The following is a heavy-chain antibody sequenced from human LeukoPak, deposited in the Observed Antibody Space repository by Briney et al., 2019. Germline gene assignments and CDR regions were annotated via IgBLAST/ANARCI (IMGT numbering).Heavy chain of an antibody. CDR3: ARGGLGNDYIWGSYRYTPYDY. J-gene: IGHJ4*02. D-gene: IGHD3-16*02. CDR2: INHSGST. Sequence: PSETLSLTCAVYGGSFSGYYWSWIRQPPGKGLEWIGEINHSGSTNYNPSLKSRVTISVDTSKNQFSLKLSSVTAADTAVYYCARGGLGNDYIWGSYRYTPYDYWGQGTLVTVSS. CDR1: GGSFSGYY. V-gene: IGHV4-34*01.